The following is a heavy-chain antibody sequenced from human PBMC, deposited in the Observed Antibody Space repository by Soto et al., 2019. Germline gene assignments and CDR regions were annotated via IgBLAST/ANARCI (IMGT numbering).Heavy chain of an antibody. J-gene: IGHJ6*02. CDR1: GYTFSSYG. CDR2: ISTYNVDT. V-gene: IGHV1-18*01. Sequence: QVQLVQSGAEVKKPGASVKVSCKTSGYTFSSYGIVWVRQAPGQGLEWMGWISTYNVDTKYADKFQGRLTMSSDTSTTTAFMELRRLRSDDTAVYYCARISRPGYSNSNYFYFAMDVWGQGTTVTVSS. CDR3: ARISRPGYSNSNYFYFAMDV. D-gene: IGHD4-4*01.